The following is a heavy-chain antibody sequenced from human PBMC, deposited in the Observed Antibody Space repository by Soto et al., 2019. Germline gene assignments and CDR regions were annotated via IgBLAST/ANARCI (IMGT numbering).Heavy chain of an antibody. J-gene: IGHJ4*02. CDR3: AREGSYSAYNFAHGIQLWSFDF. V-gene: IGHV4-4*07. Sequence: XETLAITCTVSGVSINTFYWSWVRQPAGKGLEWIGRIFSSGSTSFNPSLESRVAMSVDTSKNHFSLNLSSVTAADMAVYYCAREGSYSAYNFAHGIQLWSFDFWGQGALVTVSS. D-gene: IGHD5-12*01. CDR1: GVSINTFY. CDR2: IFSSGST.